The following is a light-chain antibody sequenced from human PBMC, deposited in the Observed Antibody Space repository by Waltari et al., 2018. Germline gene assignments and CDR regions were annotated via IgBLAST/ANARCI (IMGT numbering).Light chain of an antibody. V-gene: IGKV1-39*01. Sequence: DIQMTQSPSSLSASVGDRVSITCRASQSISTHFNWYQKKPGKAPKLLIYAASNLQSGVPSRFSGRGSETDFTLTISSLQPEDFAVYYCQQSYNTPRTFGPGTKVDIK. CDR2: AAS. CDR3: QQSYNTPRT. CDR1: QSISTH. J-gene: IGKJ3*01.